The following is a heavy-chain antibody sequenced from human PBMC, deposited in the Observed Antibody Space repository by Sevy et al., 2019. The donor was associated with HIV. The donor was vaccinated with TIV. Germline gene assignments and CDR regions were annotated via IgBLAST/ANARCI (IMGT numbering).Heavy chain of an antibody. CDR2: ITYTGST. D-gene: IGHD2-15*01. V-gene: IGHV4-39*01. Sequence: SETLSLTCTVSGVSISGGAYYCGWIRQPPGKGREWIGSITYTGSTYYNPSLKSRVTISVDTSKNQFSLKLTSVTAADTAVYYCARRGDNNWFDPWGQGTLVTVSS. J-gene: IGHJ5*02. CDR3: ARRGDNNWFDP. CDR1: GVSISGGAYY.